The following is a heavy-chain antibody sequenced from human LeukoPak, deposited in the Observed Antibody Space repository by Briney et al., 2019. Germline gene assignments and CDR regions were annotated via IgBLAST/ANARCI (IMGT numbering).Heavy chain of an antibody. CDR1: GFTFSNSW. CDR2: IKSKADGQTR. Sequence: GGSLRLSCAASGFTFSNSWMGWVRQAPGKGLEWVCRIKSKADGQTRDYATPVKGRFTISRDDSNNMIYLQMNNLQSDDTALYYCATDDYASWGQGTLVTVSS. V-gene: IGHV3-15*01. D-gene: IGHD4/OR15-4a*01. CDR3: ATDDYAS. J-gene: IGHJ5*02.